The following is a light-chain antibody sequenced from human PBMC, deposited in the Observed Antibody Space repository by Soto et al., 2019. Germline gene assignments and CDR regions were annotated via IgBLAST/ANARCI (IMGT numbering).Light chain of an antibody. V-gene: IGLV2-8*01. CDR3: SSYTSSSTPYV. CDR2: EVT. Sequence: QSVLTQPPSASGSPGQSVTISCTGTSSDVGGYYFVSWYQQHPGKAPKLMIYEVTKRPSGVPDRFSGSKSGNTASLTVSGLQAEDEGDYYCSSYTSSSTPYVFGTGTKVTVL. J-gene: IGLJ1*01. CDR1: SSDVGGYYF.